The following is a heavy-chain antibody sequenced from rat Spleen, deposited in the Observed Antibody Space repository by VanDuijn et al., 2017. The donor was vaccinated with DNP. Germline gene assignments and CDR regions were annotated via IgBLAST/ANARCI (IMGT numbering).Heavy chain of an antibody. J-gene: IGHJ3*01. CDR1: GYTFTNYF. CDR3: SRGEYRYNYVGWFVY. V-gene: IGHV1-43*01. CDR2: INTGSGST. Sequence: QVQLQQSGVEVAKPGSSVKISCTASGYTFTNYFVSWIKQTTVQGLESIGYINTGSGSTNYNEKFKGKATLTVDKSSSTACRQLSSLTPDDSAVYYCSRGEYRYNYVGWFVYWGQGTLVTVSS. D-gene: IGHD1-5*01.